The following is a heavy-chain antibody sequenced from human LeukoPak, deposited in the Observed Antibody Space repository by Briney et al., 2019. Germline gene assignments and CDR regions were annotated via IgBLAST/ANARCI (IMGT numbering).Heavy chain of an antibody. CDR2: IYYSGST. D-gene: IGHD3-22*01. CDR3: ARVSYYYDSSGYYYGGNAFDI. Sequence: SQTLSLTCTVSGGSISSGDYYWSWIRQPPGKGLEWIGYIYYSGSTYYNPSLKSRVTISVDTSKNQFSLKLSSVTAADTAVYYCARVSYYYDSSGYYYGGNAFDIWGQGTMVTVSS. J-gene: IGHJ3*02. V-gene: IGHV4-30-4*01. CDR1: GGSISSGDYY.